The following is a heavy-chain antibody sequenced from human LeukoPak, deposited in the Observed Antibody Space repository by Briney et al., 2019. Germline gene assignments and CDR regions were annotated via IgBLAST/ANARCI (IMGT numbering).Heavy chain of an antibody. V-gene: IGHV3-23*01. CDR1: RFTFTNDA. D-gene: IGHD3-22*01. J-gene: IGHJ4*02. CDR2: ISGSGGST. CDR3: AKDFRASVVVRFFDY. Sequence: GGSPRLSCAASRFTFTNDAMSGVRQAPGKGLEWVSGISGSGGSTYYADSVKGRFTISRDNSKNTLYLQTNSLRAEDTAVYYCAKDFRASVVVRFFDYWGQGTLVTVSS.